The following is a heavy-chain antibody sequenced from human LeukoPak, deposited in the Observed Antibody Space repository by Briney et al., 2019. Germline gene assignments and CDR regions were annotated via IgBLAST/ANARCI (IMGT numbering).Heavy chain of an antibody. CDR2: IYYSGST. CDR3: ARGITGTIIGAFDI. D-gene: IGHD1-7*01. V-gene: IGHV4-59*01. J-gene: IGHJ3*02. CDR1: DGSISSYY. Sequence: SETLSLTCTVSDGSISSYYWSWIRQPPGKGLEWIGYIYYSGSTNYNPSLKSRVTISVDTSKNQFSLKLSSVTAADTAVYYCARGITGTIIGAFDIWGQGTMVTVSS.